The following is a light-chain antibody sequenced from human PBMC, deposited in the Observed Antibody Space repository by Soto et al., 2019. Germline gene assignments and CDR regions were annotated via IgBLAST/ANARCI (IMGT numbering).Light chain of an antibody. CDR3: QQYDDLPIT. V-gene: IGKV1-33*01. J-gene: IGKJ5*01. CDR2: DAS. Sequence: IRMSQCPSSVSGSXGDTVTIWFPPRLDISHYVNGYQQKPGSALKLXXSDASNLHQGGPSRFRGSGSGTAFSCNITSRQPEDAATYYCQQYDDLPITFGQGTRLEIK. CDR1: LDISHY.